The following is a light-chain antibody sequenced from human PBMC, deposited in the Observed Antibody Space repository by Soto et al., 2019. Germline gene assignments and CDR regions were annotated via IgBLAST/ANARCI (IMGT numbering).Light chain of an antibody. CDR1: SGDVGGYNY. J-gene: IGLJ1*01. CDR3: CSYAGSYTHYV. V-gene: IGLV2-11*01. Sequence: QSALTQPRSVSGSPGQSVTISCTGTSGDVGGYNYVSWYQEHPGKAPKLMIYDVSKRPSGVPDRFSGSKSGNTASLTISGLQAEDEADYYCCSYAGSYTHYVFGTWTKVTVL. CDR2: DVS.